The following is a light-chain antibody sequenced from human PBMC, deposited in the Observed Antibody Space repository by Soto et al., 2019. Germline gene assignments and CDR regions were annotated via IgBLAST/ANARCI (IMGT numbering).Light chain of an antibody. CDR1: SSNIGAGYD. CDR3: QSYDSSLSGFVI. V-gene: IGLV1-40*01. J-gene: IGLJ2*01. Sequence: QSVLTQPPSVSGAPGQRVTISCTGSSSNIGAGYDVHWYQQLPGTAPKLVIYVNDNRPSGVPDRFSGSKSGASASLAITGLQADDEADYSCQSYDSSLSGFVIFGGGSKVTVL. CDR2: VND.